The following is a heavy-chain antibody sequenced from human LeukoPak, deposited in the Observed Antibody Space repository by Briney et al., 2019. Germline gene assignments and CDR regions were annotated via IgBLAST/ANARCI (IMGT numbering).Heavy chain of an antibody. Sequence: SETLSLTCTVSGGSISNYYWSWIRQPPGKGLEWIGYINYSGSTTYNPSLKSRVTISVDTSKNQFSLKFTSATAADTAVYYCARQAAANSIDYWGQGTVVTVSS. D-gene: IGHD2-2*01. V-gene: IGHV4-59*08. J-gene: IGHJ4*02. CDR3: ARQAAANSIDY. CDR1: GGSISNYY. CDR2: INYSGST.